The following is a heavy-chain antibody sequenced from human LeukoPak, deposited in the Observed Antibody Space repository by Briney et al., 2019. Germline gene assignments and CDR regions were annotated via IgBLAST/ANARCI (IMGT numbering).Heavy chain of an antibody. Sequence: ASVKVSCKASGYTFTGYYMHWVRQAPGQGLEWMGWINPNSGGTNYAQKFQGRVTMTRDTSISTAYMELSRLRSDDTAVYYCARDLSSSGWYEILSWFDPWGQGTLVTVSS. D-gene: IGHD6-19*01. V-gene: IGHV1-2*02. J-gene: IGHJ5*02. CDR2: INPNSGGT. CDR1: GYTFTGYY. CDR3: ARDLSSSGWYEILSWFDP.